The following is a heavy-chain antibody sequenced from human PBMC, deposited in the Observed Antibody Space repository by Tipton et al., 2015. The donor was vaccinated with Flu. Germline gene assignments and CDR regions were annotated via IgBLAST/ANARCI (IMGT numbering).Heavy chain of an antibody. CDR1: GLTFSDYY. D-gene: IGHD3-3*01. Sequence: SLRLSCAASGLTFSDYYMSWIRQVPGKGLEWLSHLSDSGSTINYADSVKGRFTISRDNAKNSLYLQMNSLRAEDTAVYYCARDHPPSITVLGEITDYFGMDVWGQGTTVTVSS. CDR2: LSDSGSTI. J-gene: IGHJ6*02. CDR3: ARDHPPSITVLGEITDYFGMDV. V-gene: IGHV3-11*01.